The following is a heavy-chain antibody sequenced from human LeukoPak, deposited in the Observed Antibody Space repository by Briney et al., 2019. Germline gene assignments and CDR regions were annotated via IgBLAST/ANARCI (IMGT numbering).Heavy chain of an antibody. J-gene: IGHJ4*02. D-gene: IGHD2-21*02. V-gene: IGHV3-11*01. CDR1: GGSISSSSYY. CDR3: ARVGPPSYCGGDCYSEAGY. Sequence: KASETLSLTCTVSGGSISSSSYYWGWIRQAPGKGLEWVSYISSSGSTIYYADSVKGRFTISRDNAKNSLYLQMNSLRAEDTAVYYCARVGPPSYCGGDCYSEAGYWGQGTLVTVSS. CDR2: ISSSGSTI.